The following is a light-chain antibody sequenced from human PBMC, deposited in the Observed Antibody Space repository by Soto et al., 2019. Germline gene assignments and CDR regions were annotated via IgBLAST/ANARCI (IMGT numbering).Light chain of an antibody. V-gene: IGKV3-11*01. J-gene: IGKJ3*01. CDR3: QQRSNWPPRFT. Sequence: EIVLTQSPATLSLSPGERATLSCRASQSVSSYLAWYQQKPGQAPRLLIYDASNRATGIPARFSGSGSGTAFPLTISRLEPEDFAVYYCQQRSNWPPRFTFGPGTKVDIK. CDR2: DAS. CDR1: QSVSSY.